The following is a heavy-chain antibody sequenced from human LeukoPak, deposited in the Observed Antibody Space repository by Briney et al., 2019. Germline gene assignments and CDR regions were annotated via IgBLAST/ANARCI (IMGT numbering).Heavy chain of an antibody. V-gene: IGHV3-48*02. CDR1: GFTFSSYS. CDR3: ARVDSSSWYFSYGMDV. J-gene: IGHJ6*02. D-gene: IGHD6-13*01. CDR2: ISSSSSTI. Sequence: PGGSLRLSCAASGFTFSSYSMNWVRQAPGKGLEWVSYISSSSSTIYYADSVKGRFTISRDNAKNSLYLQMNSLRDEDTAVYYCARVDSSSWYFSYGMDVWGQGTTVTVSS.